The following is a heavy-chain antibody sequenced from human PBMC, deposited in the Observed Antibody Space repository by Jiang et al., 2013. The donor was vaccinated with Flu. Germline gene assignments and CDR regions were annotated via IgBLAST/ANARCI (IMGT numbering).Heavy chain of an antibody. V-gene: IGHV1-69*01. CDR1: GGTFSSYA. CDR2: IIPIFGTA. Sequence: CKASGGTFSSYAISWVRQAPGQGLEWMGGIIPIFGTANYAQKFQGRVTITADESTSTAYMELSSLRSEDTAVYYCAREPDYSGSKFDYWGQGTLVTVSS. CDR3: AREPDYSGSKFDY. D-gene: IGHD1-26*01. J-gene: IGHJ4*02.